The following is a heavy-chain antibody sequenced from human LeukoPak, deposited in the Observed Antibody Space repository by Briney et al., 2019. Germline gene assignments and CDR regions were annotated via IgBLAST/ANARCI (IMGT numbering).Heavy chain of an antibody. J-gene: IGHJ1*01. Sequence: GRSLRLSCAASGFTFSSYAMHWVRQAPGKGLEWVAVISFDGSKKDYADSVKGRFTISRDNSKNTLYLQMNSLRAEDTAVSYCARDNCGGDCYSSYGQYFQHWGQGTLVTVSS. V-gene: IGHV3-30*04. CDR3: ARDNCGGDCYSSYGQYFQH. CDR2: ISFDGSKK. D-gene: IGHD2-21*02. CDR1: GFTFSSYA.